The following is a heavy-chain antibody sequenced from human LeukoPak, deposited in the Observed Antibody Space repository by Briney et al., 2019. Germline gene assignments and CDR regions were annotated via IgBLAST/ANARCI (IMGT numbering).Heavy chain of an antibody. CDR1: GFTVSSNY. V-gene: IGHV3-53*01. J-gene: IGHJ4*02. D-gene: IGHD6-19*01. Sequence: GGSLRLSCAASGFTVSSNYMSWVRQAPGKGLEWVSVIYGGGSTYYADSVKGRFTISRDNSKNTLYLQMNSLRTEDTAFYYCAKDRSRSYSSFDSWGQGTLVTVSS. CDR2: IYGGGST. CDR3: AKDRSRSYSSFDS.